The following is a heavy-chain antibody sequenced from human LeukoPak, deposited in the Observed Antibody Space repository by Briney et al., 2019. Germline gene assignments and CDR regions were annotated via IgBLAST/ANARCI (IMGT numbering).Heavy chain of an antibody. CDR2: IYYSGST. D-gene: IGHD4-17*01. CDR1: GGSISSGDYY. CDR3: ARDQGGRTGDGLDF. V-gene: IGHV4-31*03. Sequence: SETLSLTCTVSGGSISSGDYYWSWIRQHPGKGLEWIGYIYYSGSTYYNPSLKSRVTISVDTSKNQFSLILSSVTAADTAVYYCARDQGGRTGDGLDFWGQGTLVTVSS. J-gene: IGHJ4*02.